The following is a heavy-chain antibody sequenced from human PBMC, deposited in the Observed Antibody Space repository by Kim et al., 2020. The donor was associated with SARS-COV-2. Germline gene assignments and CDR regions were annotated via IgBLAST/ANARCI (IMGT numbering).Heavy chain of an antibody. CDR2: ISYDGSNK. J-gene: IGHJ1*01. CDR3: ARDYYDSSGYYYAEYFQH. D-gene: IGHD3-22*01. V-gene: IGHV3-33*05. CDR1: GFTFSSYG. Sequence: GGSLRLSCAASGFTFSSYGMHWVRQAPGKGLEWVAVISYDGSNKYYADSVKGRFTISRDNSKNTLYLQMNSLRAEDTAVYYCARDYYDSSGYYYAEYFQHWGQGTLVTVSS.